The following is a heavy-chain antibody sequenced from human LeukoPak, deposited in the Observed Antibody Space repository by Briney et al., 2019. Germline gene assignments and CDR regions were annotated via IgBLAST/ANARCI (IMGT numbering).Heavy chain of an antibody. D-gene: IGHD6-19*01. Sequence: SETLSLTCSVSGGSISTYYWSWIRRPPGKGLEWIGYIYYSGSTNYNPSLKSRVTISVDTSKNQFSLNLSSVTAADTAVYYCARGDSGWSADFDYWGQGTLVTVSS. CDR1: GGSISTYY. CDR2: IYYSGST. CDR3: ARGDSGWSADFDY. J-gene: IGHJ4*02. V-gene: IGHV4-59*01.